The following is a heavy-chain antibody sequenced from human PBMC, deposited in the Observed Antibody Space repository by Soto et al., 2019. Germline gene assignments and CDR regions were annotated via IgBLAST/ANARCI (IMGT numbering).Heavy chain of an antibody. Sequence: ASVKVSCKASGYTFTSYYMHWVRQAPGQGLEWMGIINPSGGSTSYAQKFQGRVTMTRDTSTSTVYMELSSLRSEDTAVYYCARDQATSLIQLVPSYYYYCGMDVWGQGTTVTVSS. CDR3: ARDQATSLIQLVPSYYYYCGMDV. CDR1: GYTFTSYY. D-gene: IGHD6-6*01. CDR2: INPSGGST. J-gene: IGHJ6*02. V-gene: IGHV1-46*01.